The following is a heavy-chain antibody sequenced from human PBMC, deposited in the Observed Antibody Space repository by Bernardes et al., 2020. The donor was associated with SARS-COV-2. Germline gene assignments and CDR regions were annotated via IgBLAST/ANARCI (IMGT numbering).Heavy chain of an antibody. J-gene: IGHJ6*03. V-gene: IGHV4-34*01. Sequence: SGTLSLTCAVYGGSFSGYYWSWIRQPPGKGLEWIGEINHSGSTNYNPSLKSRVTISVDTSKNQFSLKLSSVTAADTAVYYCARGRKSRGIVVVPAATSYYYYYYMDVWGKGTTVTVSS. CDR2: INHSGST. CDR3: ARGRKSRGIVVVPAATSYYYYYYMDV. CDR1: GGSFSGYY. D-gene: IGHD2-2*01.